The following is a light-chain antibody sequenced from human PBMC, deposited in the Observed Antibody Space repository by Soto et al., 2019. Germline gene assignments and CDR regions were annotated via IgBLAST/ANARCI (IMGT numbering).Light chain of an antibody. CDR3: QQSFSTPRT. V-gene: IGKV1-39*01. J-gene: IGKJ2*02. Sequence: DIQMTQSPSSLSASVGDRVTITCRASQSISTYLNWYQQKVGKAPKLLIYAASSLQRGVPSRFRGSGSGTDFALTISTLQPEDFATYYCQQSFSTPRTFGQGTKLEIK. CDR2: AAS. CDR1: QSISTY.